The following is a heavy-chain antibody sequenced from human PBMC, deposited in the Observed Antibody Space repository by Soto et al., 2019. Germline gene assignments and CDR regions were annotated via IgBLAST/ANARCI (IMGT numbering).Heavy chain of an antibody. D-gene: IGHD1-20*01. CDR2: ISSSSSYI. CDR1: GFTFSSYW. V-gene: IGHV3-21*01. CDR3: AREELSGN. J-gene: IGHJ4*02. Sequence: SLRLSCAASGFTFSSYWMSWVRQAPGKGLEWVSSISSSSSYIYYADSVKGRFTISRDNAKNSLYLQMNSLRAEDTAVYYRAREELSGNWGQGTLVTVSS.